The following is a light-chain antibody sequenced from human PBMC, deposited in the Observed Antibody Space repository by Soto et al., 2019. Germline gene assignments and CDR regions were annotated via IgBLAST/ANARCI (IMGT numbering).Light chain of an antibody. V-gene: IGKV3-15*01. Sequence: EILMTQSPATLSVSPGERATLSCRASQSVSHNLAWYQQKPGQAPRLLFYGASTRATGIPARFSGSGSGTDFTLTISRLEPEDFAVYYCQQYGSSPLTFGGGTKVEIK. CDR2: GAS. J-gene: IGKJ4*01. CDR1: QSVSHN. CDR3: QQYGSSPLT.